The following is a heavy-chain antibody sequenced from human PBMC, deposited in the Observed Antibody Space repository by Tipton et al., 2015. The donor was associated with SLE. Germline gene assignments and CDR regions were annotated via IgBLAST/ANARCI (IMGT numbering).Heavy chain of an antibody. V-gene: IGHV3-11*04. CDR2: ISSSGSTI. CDR1: GLTFSDYY. Sequence: SLRLSCAASGLTFSDYYMSWIRQAPGKGLEWVSYISSSGSTIYYADSVKGRFTISRDNAKNSLYLQMNSLRAGDTAVYYCAREGMILWFRESRDAFDIWGQGTMVTVSS. J-gene: IGHJ3*02. D-gene: IGHD3-10*01. CDR3: AREGMILWFRESRDAFDI.